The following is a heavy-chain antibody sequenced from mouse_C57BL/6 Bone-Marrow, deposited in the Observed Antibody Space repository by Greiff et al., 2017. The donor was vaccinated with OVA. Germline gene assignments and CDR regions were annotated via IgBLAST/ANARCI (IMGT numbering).Heavy chain of an antibody. CDR3: ARTYKDYAYFDY. CDR1: GYSFTGYF. CDR2: INPYNGDT. J-gene: IGHJ2*01. Sequence: ESGPELVKPGDSVKISCKASGYSFTGYFMNWVMQSHGKSLEWIGRINPYNGDTFYNQKFKGKATLTVDKSSSTAHMELRSLTSEDSAVYYCARTYKDYAYFDYWGQGTTLTVSS. D-gene: IGHD2-4*01. V-gene: IGHV1-20*01.